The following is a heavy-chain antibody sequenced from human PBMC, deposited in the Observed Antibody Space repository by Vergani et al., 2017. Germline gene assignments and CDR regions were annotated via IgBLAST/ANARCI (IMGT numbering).Heavy chain of an antibody. CDR2: IYHSGST. Sequence: QLQLQESGPGLVKPSETLSLTCTVSGGSISSSSYYWGWIRQPPGKGLEWIGEIYHSGSTNYNPSLKSRVTISVDTSKNQFSLKLSSVTAADTAVYYCARDRGIAAPFDYWGQGTLVTVSS. D-gene: IGHD6-25*01. V-gene: IGHV4-39*07. CDR1: GGSISSSSYY. CDR3: ARDRGIAAPFDY. J-gene: IGHJ4*02.